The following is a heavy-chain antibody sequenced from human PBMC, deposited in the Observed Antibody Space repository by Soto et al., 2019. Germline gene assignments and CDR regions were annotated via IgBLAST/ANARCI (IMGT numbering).Heavy chain of an antibody. CDR1: GGSISSYY. Sequence: SETLSLTCTVSGGSISSYYWSWIRQPPGKGLEWIGYIYYSGSTNYNPSLKSRVTISVDTSKSQFSLKLSSVTAADTAVYYCARDGYTVTPNYYYGMDVWGQGTTVTVSS. J-gene: IGHJ6*02. D-gene: IGHD4-4*01. CDR3: ARDGYTVTPNYYYGMDV. CDR2: IYYSGST. V-gene: IGHV4-59*01.